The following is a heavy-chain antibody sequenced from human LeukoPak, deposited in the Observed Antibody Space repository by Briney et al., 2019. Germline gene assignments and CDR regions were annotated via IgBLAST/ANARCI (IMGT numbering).Heavy chain of an antibody. J-gene: IGHJ4*02. CDR1: GITLSNYG. Sequence: GGSLRLSCAVSGITLSNYGMTWVRQAPGKGLEWVAGLSGSGGSTNYADSVKGRFTISRDNAKNTLYLQMNSLRAEDTAVYFCAKRGVVIRVILVGFHKEAYYFDSWGQGVLVTVSS. D-gene: IGHD3-22*01. CDR3: AKRGVVIRVILVGFHKEAYYFDS. CDR2: LSGSGGST. V-gene: IGHV3-23*01.